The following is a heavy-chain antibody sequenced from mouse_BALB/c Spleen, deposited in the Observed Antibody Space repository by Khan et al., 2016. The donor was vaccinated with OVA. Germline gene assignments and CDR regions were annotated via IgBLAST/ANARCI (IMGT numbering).Heavy chain of an antibody. V-gene: IGHV5-9-3*01. CDR2: INSGGDYT. CDR1: GFTFSTFA. Sequence: DVLLVESGGGLVKPGGSLKLSCAASGFTFSTFAMSWVRQTPEQRLEWVATINSGGDYTYSPDNLTGRFTISRDNAKNTLYLQMNSLRSEDTAMYCCARSPYGNFAYWGQGTLVTVSA. J-gene: IGHJ3*01. CDR3: ARSPYGNFAY. D-gene: IGHD2-1*01.